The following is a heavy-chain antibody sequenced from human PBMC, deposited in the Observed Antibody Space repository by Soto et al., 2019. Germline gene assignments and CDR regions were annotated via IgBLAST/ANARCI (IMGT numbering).Heavy chain of an antibody. CDR2: INAGNGNP. CDR1: EYTFTNYA. CDR3: ASDILFDY. Sequence: QVQLVQSGAEEKKPGASVKVSCKASEYTFTNYALHWVRQAPGQRLEWMGWINAGNGNPKDSQKFKGRVAMTRNPSARKAYMVLSSLSSEYTAVYYCASDILFDYWGQGTLVTVSS. D-gene: IGHD2-15*01. J-gene: IGHJ4*02. V-gene: IGHV1-3*05.